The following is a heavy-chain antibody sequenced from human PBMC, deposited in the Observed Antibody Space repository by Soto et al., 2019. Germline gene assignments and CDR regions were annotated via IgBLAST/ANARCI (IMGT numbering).Heavy chain of an antibody. D-gene: IGHD1-1*01. CDR2: IIPILGIA. CDR1: GGTFISYT. J-gene: IGHJ4*02. Sequence: ASVKVSCKASGGTFISYTISWVRQAPGQGLEWMGRIIPILGIANYAQKFQGRVTITADKSTSTAYMELSSLRSEDTAVYYCAREVTQTGTTDYWGQGTLVTVSS. V-gene: IGHV1-69*04. CDR3: AREVTQTGTTDY.